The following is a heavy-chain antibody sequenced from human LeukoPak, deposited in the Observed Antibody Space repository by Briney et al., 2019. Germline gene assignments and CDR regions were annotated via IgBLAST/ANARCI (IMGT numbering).Heavy chain of an antibody. J-gene: IGHJ4*02. CDR1: GFPLNSYA. CDR2: IWYDGSNK. V-gene: IGHV3-30*02. Sequence: GGSLRLSCAASGFPLNSYAMHWVRQAPGKGLEGVAVIWYDGSNKYYADSVKGRFTISRDNSKNTLYLQMSSLRPEDTAVYYCAKGAYLRYFEWLWANWGQGTLVTVSS. CDR3: AKGAYLRYFEWLWAN. D-gene: IGHD3-9*01.